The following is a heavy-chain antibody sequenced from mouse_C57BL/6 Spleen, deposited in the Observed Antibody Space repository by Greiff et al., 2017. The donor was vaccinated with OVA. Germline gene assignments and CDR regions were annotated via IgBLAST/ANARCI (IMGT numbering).Heavy chain of an antibody. CDR1: GSAFSSSW. D-gene: IGHD2-3*01. V-gene: IGHV1-82*01. Sequence: QVQLKESGPELVKPGASVQISCKASGSAFSSSWMNWVKQRPGKGLEWIGRIYPGDGDTNYNGKFKGKATLTADKSSSTAYMQLSSLTSEDSAVYFCARRIDGYYLDYWGQGTTLTVSS. CDR3: ARRIDGYYLDY. CDR2: IYPGDGDT. J-gene: IGHJ2*01.